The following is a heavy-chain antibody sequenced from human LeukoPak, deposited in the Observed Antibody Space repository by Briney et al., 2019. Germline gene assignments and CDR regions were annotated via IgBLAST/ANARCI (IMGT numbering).Heavy chain of an antibody. J-gene: IGHJ4*02. CDR2: IWYDGSNK. Sequence: GGSLRLSCAASGFTFSSYSMNWVRQAPGKGLEWVAVIWYDGSNKYYADSVKGRFTISRDNSKNTLYLQMNSLRAEDTAVYYCAKDRAMVRGVHPKYYFDYWGQGTLVTVSS. CDR3: AKDRAMVRGVHPKYYFDY. CDR1: GFTFSSYS. D-gene: IGHD3-10*01. V-gene: IGHV3-33*06.